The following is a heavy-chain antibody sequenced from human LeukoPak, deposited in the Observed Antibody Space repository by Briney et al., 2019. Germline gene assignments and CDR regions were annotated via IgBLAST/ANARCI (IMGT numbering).Heavy chain of an antibody. J-gene: IGHJ3*02. CDR1: GGSISSYY. D-gene: IGHD3-22*01. Sequence: PSETLSLTCTVSGGSISSYYWSWIRQPPGKGLEWVGYIYYSGSTNYNPSLKSRVPISVDTSKNQFSLKLSSVTSADTAVYYCARDSLLYYYDSSGYISHAFDIWGQGTMVTVSS. V-gene: IGHV4-59*01. CDR3: ARDSLLYYYDSSGYISHAFDI. CDR2: IYYSGST.